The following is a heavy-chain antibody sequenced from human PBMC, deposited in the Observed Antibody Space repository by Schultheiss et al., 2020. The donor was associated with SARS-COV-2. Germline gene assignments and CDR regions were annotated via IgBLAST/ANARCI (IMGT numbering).Heavy chain of an antibody. V-gene: IGHV3-30*04. Sequence: GGSLRLSCAASGFTFSSYAMHWVRQAPGKGLEWVAVISYDGSNKYYADSVKGRFTISRDNSKNTLYLQMNSLRAEDTAVYYCTTENSSSLVGANDYWGQGTLVTVSS. D-gene: IGHD1-26*01. J-gene: IGHJ4*02. CDR2: ISYDGSNK. CDR3: TTENSSSLVGANDY. CDR1: GFTFSSYA.